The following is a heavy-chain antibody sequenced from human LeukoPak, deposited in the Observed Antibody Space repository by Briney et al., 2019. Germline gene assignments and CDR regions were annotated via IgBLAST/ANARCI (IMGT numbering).Heavy chain of an antibody. D-gene: IGHD6-19*01. CDR1: GGSMSPYH. V-gene: IGHV4-59*08. CDR3: ARAVSGRFDY. Sequence: SETQSLTCTVSGGSMSPYHWGWIRQPPGKGLEWTGYIYYSGSTNYNPSLNSRVTISVDTSKNQFSLRLSSVTAADTAIYYCARAVSGRFDYWGQGTLVTVSS. CDR2: IYYSGST. J-gene: IGHJ4*02.